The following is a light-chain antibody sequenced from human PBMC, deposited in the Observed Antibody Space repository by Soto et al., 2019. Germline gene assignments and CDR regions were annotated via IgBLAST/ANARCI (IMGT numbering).Light chain of an antibody. Sequence: QSVLTQPPSVSGAPGQRVTISCTGSSSNIGAGYDVHWYQQLPGTAPKLLIYYNTNRPSGVPDRFSGSKSSTSASLAITGLQAEDEADYYCQSYDSSLSGVIFGGGTKVTVL. CDR2: YNT. CDR1: SSNIGAGYD. CDR3: QSYDSSLSGVI. V-gene: IGLV1-40*01. J-gene: IGLJ2*01.